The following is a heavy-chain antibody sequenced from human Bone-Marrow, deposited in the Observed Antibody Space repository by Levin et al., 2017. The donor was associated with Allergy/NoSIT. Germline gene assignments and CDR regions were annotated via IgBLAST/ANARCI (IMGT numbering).Heavy chain of an antibody. D-gene: IGHD2-2*01. CDR3: ARQQYSTSWCPGRDNHYYMDV. Sequence: RAGGSLRLSCTVSGGSISSTSDYWGWIRQPPGRGLEWIGSINYSGNTYYHPSLKNRVTIYGDTSRTQFSLKLSPVTAAATAVYYCARQQYSTSWCPGRDNHYYMDVWGKGTPVTVSS. CDR1: GGSISSTSDY. J-gene: IGHJ6*03. CDR2: INYSGNT. V-gene: IGHV4-39*01.